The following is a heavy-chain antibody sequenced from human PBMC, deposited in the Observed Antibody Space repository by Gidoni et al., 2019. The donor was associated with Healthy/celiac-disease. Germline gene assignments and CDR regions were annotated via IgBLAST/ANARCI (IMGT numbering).Heavy chain of an antibody. Sequence: EVQLLESGGGLVQPGGSLRLSCAASGFTFSSYAMSWVRQAPGKGLEWDSAISGSGGSTYYADSVKGRFTISRDNSKNTLYLQMNSLRAEDTAVYYCAKDSVAAAGTGLGGFDPWGQGTLVTVSS. CDR1: GFTFSSYA. V-gene: IGHV3-23*01. CDR2: ISGSGGST. CDR3: AKDSVAAAGTGLGGFDP. D-gene: IGHD6-13*01. J-gene: IGHJ5*02.